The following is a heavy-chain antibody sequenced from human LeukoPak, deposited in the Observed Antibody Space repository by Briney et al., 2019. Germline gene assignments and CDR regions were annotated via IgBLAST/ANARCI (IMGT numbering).Heavy chain of an antibody. Sequence: HTGGSLRLSCAASGFTFSSYAMSWVRQAPGKGLEWVSAISGSGGSTYYADSVKGRFTISRDNSKNTLYLQMNSLRAEDTAVYHCAKVPPRINLEFDYWGQGTLVTVSS. CDR3: AKVPPRINLEFDY. CDR1: GFTFSSYA. CDR2: ISGSGGST. D-gene: IGHD3-10*01. V-gene: IGHV3-23*01. J-gene: IGHJ4*02.